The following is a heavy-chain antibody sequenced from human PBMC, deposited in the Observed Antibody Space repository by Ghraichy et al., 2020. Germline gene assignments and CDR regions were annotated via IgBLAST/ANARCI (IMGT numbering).Heavy chain of an antibody. CDR2: IAGSGGTT. Sequence: LSLTCAASEFTFSSYAMNWVRQPPGKGLEWVSSIAGSGGTTYYAGSVKGRFTISRDNSKNTLYLQMNSLRVEDTAIYYCAKVTSPTGNSAGWPQAFDIWGQGTLVTVS. CDR3: AKVTSPTGNSAGWPQAFDI. J-gene: IGHJ3*02. CDR1: EFTFSSYA. V-gene: IGHV3-23*01. D-gene: IGHD1-14*01.